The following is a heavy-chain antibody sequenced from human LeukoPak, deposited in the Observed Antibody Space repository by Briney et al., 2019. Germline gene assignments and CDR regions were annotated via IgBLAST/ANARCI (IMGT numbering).Heavy chain of an antibody. V-gene: IGHV4-59*12. Sequence: KPSETLSLTCTVSGGSISSYYWSWIRQPPGKGLEWTGYIYYGDSTYYTPSLKSRVTISVDTSKSQFSLRLSSVTAADTAVYYCARDRVTIFGVAKGTDYWGQGTLATVSS. CDR3: ARDRVTIFGVAKGTDY. CDR1: GGSISSYY. D-gene: IGHD3-3*01. J-gene: IGHJ4*02. CDR2: IYYGDST.